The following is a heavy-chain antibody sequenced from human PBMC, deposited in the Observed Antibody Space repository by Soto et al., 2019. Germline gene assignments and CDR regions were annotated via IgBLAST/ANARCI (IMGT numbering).Heavy chain of an antibody. V-gene: IGHV4-39*07. J-gene: IGHJ5*02. D-gene: IGHD4-17*01. CDR2: IYYSGST. CDR3: AREAVYGDYDKNWFDP. CDR1: GGSISSSSYF. Sequence: SETLSLTCTVSGGSISSSSYFWGWIRQPPGKGLEWIGSIYYSGSTYYNPSLKSRVTVSVDTSKNQFSLKLSSVTAADTAVYYCAREAVYGDYDKNWFDPWGQGTLVTVSS.